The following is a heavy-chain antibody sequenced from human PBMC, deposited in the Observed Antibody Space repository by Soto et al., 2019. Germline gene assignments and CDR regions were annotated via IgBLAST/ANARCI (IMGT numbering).Heavy chain of an antibody. D-gene: IGHD2-15*01. CDR1: GFTFSSYA. CDR2: IDGSGRNT. CDR3: AKDGGSVCSGGTCYFQAPDY. V-gene: IGHV3-23*01. Sequence: EVQLLESGGGLVQPGGSLRLSCAASGFTFSSYAMSWVRQAPGKGLEWVSGIDGSGRNTYYADSVKGRFTISRDNSKNTLSVQMNGLRVEDTALYYCAKDGGSVCSGGTCYFQAPDYWGQGTLVTVSS. J-gene: IGHJ4*02.